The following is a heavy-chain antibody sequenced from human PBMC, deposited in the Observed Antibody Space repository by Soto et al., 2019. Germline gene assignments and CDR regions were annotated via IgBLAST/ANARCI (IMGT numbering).Heavy chain of an antibody. CDR2: IIPIFGTA. CDR1: GGTFSSYA. Sequence: QVQLVQSGAEVKKPGSSVKVSCKASGGTFSSYAISWVRQAPGQGLEWMGGIIPIFGTANYAQKIQGRVTITADKSPSTAYTELSSLRSEGTAVYYCARDSVMATNLNYGMDVWCQGTTVTVSS. D-gene: IGHD2-21*01. J-gene: IGHJ6*02. V-gene: IGHV1-69*06. CDR3: ARDSVMATNLNYGMDV.